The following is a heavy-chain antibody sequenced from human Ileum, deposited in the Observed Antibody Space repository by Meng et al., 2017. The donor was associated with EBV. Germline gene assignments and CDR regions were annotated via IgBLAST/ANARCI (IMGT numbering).Heavy chain of an antibody. V-gene: IGHV4-61*08. D-gene: IGHD1-26*01. CDR2: VNYNGDS. CDR1: CASVTSSGYY. J-gene: IGHJ4*02. CDR3: ARDLRVGGAFDY. Sequence: QGHLQQSGPGLVRPSETLSLTCTVSCASVTSSGYYWSWLRQSPGKGLEWLGYVNYNGDSTYNPSLKSRVTIFIDTSKKQFYLNLTSATAADTAIYYCARDLRVGGAFDYWGQGTLVTVSS.